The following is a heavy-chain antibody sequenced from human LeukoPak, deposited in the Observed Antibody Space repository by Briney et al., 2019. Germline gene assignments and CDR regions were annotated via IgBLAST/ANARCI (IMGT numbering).Heavy chain of an antibody. D-gene: IGHD2-15*01. CDR1: GGSISSSSYY. J-gene: IGHJ6*03. Sequence: PSETLSLTCTVSGGSISSSSYYWGWIRQPPGKGLEWIGSIYYSGSTYYNPSLKSRVTISVDTSKNQFSLKLSSVTAADTAVYYCARGLGYCSGGSCFLNYYYYYMDVWGKGTTVTVSS. CDR3: ARGLGYCSGGSCFLNYYYYYMDV. V-gene: IGHV4-39*01. CDR2: IYYSGST.